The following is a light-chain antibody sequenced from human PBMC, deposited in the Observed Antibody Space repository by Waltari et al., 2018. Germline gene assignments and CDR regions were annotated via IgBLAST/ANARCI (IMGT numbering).Light chain of an antibody. J-gene: IGLJ2*01. CDR2: TNN. Sequence: QSVLTQPPSASGTPGQRVTISCSGSRSNIGTNPVNWYQQFPGTAPNLLIYTNNERPSGIPDRFAGSRSGTSASLAISGLQSEDEADYYGAAWDDSLNGLVFGGGTKLTVL. CDR1: RSNIGTNP. CDR3: AAWDDSLNGLV. V-gene: IGLV1-44*01.